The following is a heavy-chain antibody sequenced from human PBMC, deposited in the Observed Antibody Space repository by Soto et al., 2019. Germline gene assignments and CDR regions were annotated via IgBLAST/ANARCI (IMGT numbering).Heavy chain of an antibody. CDR2: ISAYNGNT. J-gene: IGHJ6*03. V-gene: IGHV1-18*01. Sequence: ASVKVSCKASGGTFSSYAISWVRQAPGQGLEWMGWISAYNGNTNYAQKLQGRVTMTTDTSTSTAYMELRSLRSEDTAVYYCARDTWDYDFWSGSTYYYYYMDVWGKGTTVTVSS. D-gene: IGHD3-3*01. CDR1: GGTFSSYA. CDR3: ARDTWDYDFWSGSTYYYYYMDV.